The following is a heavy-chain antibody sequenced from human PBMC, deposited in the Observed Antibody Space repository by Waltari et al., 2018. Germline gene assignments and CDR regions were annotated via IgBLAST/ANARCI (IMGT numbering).Heavy chain of an antibody. V-gene: IGHV1-69*13. J-gene: IGHJ6*02. CDR2: IIPIFGTA. Sequence: QVQLVQSGAEVKKPGSSVKVSCKASGGTFSSYAISWVRQAPAQGLEWMGGIIPIFGTANYAQKFQGRVTITADESTSTAYMELSSLRSEDTAVYYCARGGCSGGSCYYYYYGMDVWGQGTTVTVSS. CDR3: ARGGCSGGSCYYYYYGMDV. CDR1: GGTFSSYA. D-gene: IGHD2-15*01.